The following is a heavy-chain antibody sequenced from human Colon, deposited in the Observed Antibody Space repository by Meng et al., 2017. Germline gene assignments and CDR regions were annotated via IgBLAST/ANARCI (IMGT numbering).Heavy chain of an antibody. Sequence: SETLSLTCVVSSGSITSGTWWSWVRQPPEKGLEWIGETSHSGYTNYNPSLKSRLTISVDNSKKYFSLELRSVTAADTAIYYYARHGSPDPVADSGFCFDPWGQGTLVTVSS. J-gene: IGHJ5*02. CDR2: TSHSGYT. CDR1: SGSITSGTW. V-gene: IGHV4-4*02. D-gene: IGHD6-19*01. CDR3: ARHGSPDPVADSGFCFDP.